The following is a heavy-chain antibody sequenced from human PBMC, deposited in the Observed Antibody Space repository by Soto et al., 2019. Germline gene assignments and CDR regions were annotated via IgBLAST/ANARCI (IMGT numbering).Heavy chain of an antibody. CDR1: GGTFSSYA. V-gene: IGHV1-69*06. J-gene: IGHJ6*04. Sequence: SVKVSCKASGGTFSSYAISWVRQAPGQGLEWMGGIIPIFGTANYAQKFQGRVTITADKSTSTAYMELSSLRSEDTAVYYCANEAGTRGAAEGYYYYYGMDVWGKGNTVTVSS. D-gene: IGHD6-19*01. CDR2: IIPIFGTA. CDR3: ANEAGTRGAAEGYYYYYGMDV.